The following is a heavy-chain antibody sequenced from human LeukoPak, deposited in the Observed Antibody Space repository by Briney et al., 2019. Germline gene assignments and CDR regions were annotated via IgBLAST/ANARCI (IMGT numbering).Heavy chain of an antibody. J-gene: IGHJ4*02. V-gene: IGHV5-51*01. CDR2: IYPGDSDT. CDR1: GYSFTSYW. D-gene: IGHD2-8*01. CDR3: ARHTAGYCTNGVCPGPFDY. Sequence: GESLKISCKGSGYSFTSYWIGWVRQMPGKGLEWMGIIYPGDSDTRYSPSSQGQVTIPADKSISTAYLQWSSLKASDTAMYYCARHTAGYCTNGVCPGPFDYWGQGTLVTVSS.